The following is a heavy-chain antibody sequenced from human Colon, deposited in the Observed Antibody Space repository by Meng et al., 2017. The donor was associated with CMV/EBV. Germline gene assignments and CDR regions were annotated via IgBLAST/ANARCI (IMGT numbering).Heavy chain of an antibody. Sequence: SGYTFTSYPITWVRQAPGQGLEWMGWNSVYFGNTNYAQKFQGRVTMTTDTSTNTAYLELTSLRSDDTAVYYCARDEGSSWSGRYAHWGQGTLVTVSS. CDR1: GYTFTSYP. CDR2: NSVYFGNT. CDR3: ARDEGSSWSGRYAH. D-gene: IGHD6-13*01. J-gene: IGHJ4*02. V-gene: IGHV1-18*01.